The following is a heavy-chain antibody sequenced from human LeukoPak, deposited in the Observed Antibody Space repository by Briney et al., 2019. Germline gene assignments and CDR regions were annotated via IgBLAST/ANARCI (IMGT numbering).Heavy chain of an antibody. CDR2: IIPILGIA. Sequence: SVKVSCKTSGGTFSSYAISWVRQAPGQGLEWMGRIIPILGIANYAQKFQGRVTITADKSTSTAYMELSSLRSEDTAVYYCARDPLSGYDLVMVDPDYWGQGTLVTVSS. J-gene: IGHJ4*02. V-gene: IGHV1-69*04. CDR1: GGTFSSYA. CDR3: ARDPLSGYDLVMVDPDY. D-gene: IGHD5-12*01.